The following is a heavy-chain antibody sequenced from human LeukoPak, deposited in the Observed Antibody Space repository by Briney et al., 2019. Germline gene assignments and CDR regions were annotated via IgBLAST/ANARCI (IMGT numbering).Heavy chain of an antibody. CDR2: IIPIFGTA. V-gene: IGHV1-69*13. CDR3: ARGGPPKTWIQLWGWFDP. J-gene: IGHJ5*02. CDR1: GGTFSSYA. Sequence: SVKVSCKASGGTFSSYAINWVRQAPGQGLEWMGGIIPIFGTANYAQKFQGRVTITADESTSTAYMELSRLRSDDTAVYYCARGGPPKTWIQLWGWFDPWGQGTLVTVSS. D-gene: IGHD5-18*01.